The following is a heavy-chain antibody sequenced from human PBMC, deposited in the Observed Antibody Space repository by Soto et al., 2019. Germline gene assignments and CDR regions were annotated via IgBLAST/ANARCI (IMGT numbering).Heavy chain of an antibody. V-gene: IGHV2-5*02. CDR1: GFSLSTSGVG. D-gene: IGHD2-2*01. CDR3: AHSSGYCSSTSCYLGVLFYY. J-gene: IGHJ4*02. CDR2: IYWDDDK. Sequence: QITLKESGPTLVKPTQTLTLTCTFSGFSLSTSGVGVGWIRQPPGKALEWLALIYWDDDKRYSPSLKSRLTITTDTSKNQVVLTMTNMDPVDTATYYCAHSSGYCSSTSCYLGVLFYYWGQGTLVTVSS.